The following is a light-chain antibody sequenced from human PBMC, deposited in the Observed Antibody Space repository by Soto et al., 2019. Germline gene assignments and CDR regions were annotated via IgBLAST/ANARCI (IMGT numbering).Light chain of an antibody. CDR1: QSVSSSY. CDR3: QQFSSYPLT. CDR2: GAS. Sequence: EIVLTQSPGTLSLSPGXRATLSCRASQSVSSSYLAWYQQKPGQPPRLLIYGASSRATGIPDRFSGSGSGTDFTLTISRLEPEDFAVYYCQQFSSYPLTFGGGTKV. J-gene: IGKJ4*01. V-gene: IGKV3-20*01.